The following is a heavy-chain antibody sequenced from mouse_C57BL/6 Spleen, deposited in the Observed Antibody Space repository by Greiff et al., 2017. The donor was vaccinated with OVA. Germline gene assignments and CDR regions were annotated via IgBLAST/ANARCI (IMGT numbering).Heavy chain of an antibody. D-gene: IGHD1-1*01. CDR1: GYTFTSYW. CDR2: ILPNSGST. J-gene: IGHJ2*01. CDR3: AREDYYGFDY. V-gene: IGHV1-64*01. Sequence: QVQLQQPGAELVKPGASVKLSCKASGYTFTSYWMHWVKQRPGQGLEWIGMILPNSGSTNYNASFKSKATLTVDKSSSTAYMQFSSLTSEDSAVYCCAREDYYGFDYWGQGTTLTVSS.